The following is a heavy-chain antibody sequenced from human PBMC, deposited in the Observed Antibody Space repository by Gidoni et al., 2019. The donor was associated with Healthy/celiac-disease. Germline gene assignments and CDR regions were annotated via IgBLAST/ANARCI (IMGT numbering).Heavy chain of an antibody. CDR3: ARDLADYYYYGMDV. Sequence: EVQLVESGGGLVQPGGSLRLSCAASGFPFSSYWRHWVRQAPGKGLVWVSRINSDGSSTSYADSVKGRFTISRDNAKNTLYLQMNSLRAEDTAVYYCARDLADYYYYGMDVWGQGTTVTVSS. V-gene: IGHV3-74*01. CDR1: GFPFSSYW. J-gene: IGHJ6*02. CDR2: INSDGSST.